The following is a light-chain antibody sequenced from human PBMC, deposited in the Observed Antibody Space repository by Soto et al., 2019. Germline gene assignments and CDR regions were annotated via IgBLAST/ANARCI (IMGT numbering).Light chain of an antibody. CDR1: QSVSNSY. V-gene: IGKV3-20*01. J-gene: IGKJ1*01. Sequence: EIVLTQSPGTLSLFPGERATLSCRASQSVSNSYLAWYQQKPGQAPRLLIFGASSRATGIPDRFSGSGSGTDFTLTISRLEPEDFAVYYCQRYGSSQWTFGQGTKVDIK. CDR2: GAS. CDR3: QRYGSSQWT.